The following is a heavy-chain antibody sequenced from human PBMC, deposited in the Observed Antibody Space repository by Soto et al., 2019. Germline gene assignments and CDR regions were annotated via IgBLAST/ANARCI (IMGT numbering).Heavy chain of an antibody. J-gene: IGHJ4*02. V-gene: IGHV3-48*02. Sequence: GGSLRLSCAASGFTFSNYGINWVRQAPGRGLEWISFISYSSATIHYADSVRGRFTISRDNANNSLHLEMSSLRDEDTAVYFCARDSSKYTYGSFYFDYWGQGTLVTGSS. CDR3: ARDSSKYTYGSFYFDY. CDR2: ISYSSATI. CDR1: GFTFSNYG. D-gene: IGHD5-18*01.